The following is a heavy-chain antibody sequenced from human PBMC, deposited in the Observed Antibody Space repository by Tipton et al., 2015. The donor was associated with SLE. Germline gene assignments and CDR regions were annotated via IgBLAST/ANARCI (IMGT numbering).Heavy chain of an antibody. J-gene: IGHJ5*02. D-gene: IGHD2-15*01. Sequence: LRLSCAASGFTFSSYSMNWVRQPPGKGLEWIGSIYYSGSTYYNPSLKSRVTISVDTSKNQFSLKLSSVTAADTAVYYCARARYCSGGSCSNWFDPWGQGTLVTVSS. CDR1: GFTFSSYS. CDR2: IYYSGST. V-gene: IGHV4-39*07. CDR3: ARARYCSGGSCSNWFDP.